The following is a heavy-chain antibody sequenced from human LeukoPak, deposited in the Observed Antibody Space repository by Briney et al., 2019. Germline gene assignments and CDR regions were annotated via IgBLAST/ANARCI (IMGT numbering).Heavy chain of an antibody. J-gene: IGHJ4*02. CDR2: INWNGGST. D-gene: IGHD6-19*01. V-gene: IGHV3-20*04. CDR1: GFTFDVYG. CDR3: ARDWSSGWYEEYYFDY. Sequence: GGSLRLSCAASGFTFDVYGMSWVRQAPGKGLEWVSGINWNGGSTGYADSVKGRFTISRDNAKNSLYLQMNSLRAEDTALYYCARDWSSGWYEEYYFDYWGQGTLVTVSS.